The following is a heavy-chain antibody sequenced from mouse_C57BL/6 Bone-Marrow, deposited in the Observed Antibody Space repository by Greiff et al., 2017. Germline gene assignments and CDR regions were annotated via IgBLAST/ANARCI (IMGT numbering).Heavy chain of an antibody. CDR2: IDPETGGT. Sequence: VQLQQSGAELVRPGASVTLSCKASGYTFTDYEMHWVKQTPVHGLEWIGAIDPETGGTAYNQKFKGKAILTADKSSSTAYMELRSLTSEDSAVYYGTKDPPLSLYYYGSSYAMDYWGQGTSVTVSS. V-gene: IGHV1-15*01. D-gene: IGHD1-1*01. CDR1: GYTFTDYE. J-gene: IGHJ4*01. CDR3: TKDPPLSLYYYGSSYAMDY.